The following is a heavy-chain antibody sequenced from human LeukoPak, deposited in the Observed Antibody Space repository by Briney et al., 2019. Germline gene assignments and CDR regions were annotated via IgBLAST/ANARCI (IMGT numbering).Heavy chain of an antibody. Sequence: SETLSLTCTVSGGSISTYYWSWIRQPAGKGLEWIGRIYASGSANYNPSLKSRVTMSVDTSKNQFSLKLSSVTAADTAVYYCAKSNTMAPNYYYGMDVWGQGTTVTVSS. CDR1: GGSISTYY. CDR3: AKSNTMAPNYYYGMDV. J-gene: IGHJ6*02. V-gene: IGHV4-4*07. D-gene: IGHD3-10*01. CDR2: IYASGSA.